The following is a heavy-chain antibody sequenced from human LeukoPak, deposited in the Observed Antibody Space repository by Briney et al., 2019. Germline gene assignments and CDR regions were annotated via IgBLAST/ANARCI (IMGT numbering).Heavy chain of an antibody. V-gene: IGHV3-23*01. CDR1: GFAFNTYA. CDR3: ARCGSDYDGGAFDI. D-gene: IGHD2-21*02. CDR2: ISGYGSDT. J-gene: IGHJ3*02. Sequence: PGGSLRLSCVASGFAFNTYAMSWVRQAPGKGLEWVSGISGYGSDTYYADSVKGRFTISRDNSNNTLHLQMNSLRGEDTAVYYCARCGSDYDGGAFDIWGQGTMVTVSS.